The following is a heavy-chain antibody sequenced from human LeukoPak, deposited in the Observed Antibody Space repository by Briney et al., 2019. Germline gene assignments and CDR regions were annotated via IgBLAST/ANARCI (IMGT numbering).Heavy chain of an antibody. J-gene: IGHJ4*02. CDR3: ARDDSSGCLSY. CDR2: IIPILGIA. D-gene: IGHD6-19*01. CDR1: GGTFSSYA. Sequence: SVKVSCKASGGTFSSYAISWVRQAPGQGLEWMGRIIPILGIANYAQKFQGRVTITADKSTSTAYMELSSLRSEDTPVYYCARDDSSGCLSYWGQGTLVTVSS. V-gene: IGHV1-69*04.